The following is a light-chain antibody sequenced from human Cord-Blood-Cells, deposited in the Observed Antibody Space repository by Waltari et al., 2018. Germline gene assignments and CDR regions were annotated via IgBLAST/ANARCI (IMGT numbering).Light chain of an antibody. CDR2: WAS. Sequence: DIVMTQSPDSLAVSLGERATINCKSSQSVLYSSNNKNYLAWYQQKPGQPPKLLIYWASTRESGVPDRFSGSGSWTDFTLTISSLQAEDVAVYYCQQYYSIFTFGGGTKVEIK. J-gene: IGKJ4*01. CDR3: QQYYSIFT. V-gene: IGKV4-1*01. CDR1: QSVLYSSNNKNY.